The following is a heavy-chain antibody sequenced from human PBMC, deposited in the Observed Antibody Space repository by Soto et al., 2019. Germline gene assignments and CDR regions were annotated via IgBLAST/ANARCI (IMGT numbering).Heavy chain of an antibody. CDR3: ARESTNSGPDAFDI. CDR2: ISAYNGNT. V-gene: IGHV1-18*01. CDR1: GYTFTSYG. D-gene: IGHD5-12*01. Sequence: AASVNVSCKASGYTFTSYGISWVRQAPGQGLEWMGWISAYNGNTNYAQKLQGRVTMTTDTSTSTAYMELRSLRSDDTAVYYCARESTNSGPDAFDIWGQGTMVTVSS. J-gene: IGHJ3*02.